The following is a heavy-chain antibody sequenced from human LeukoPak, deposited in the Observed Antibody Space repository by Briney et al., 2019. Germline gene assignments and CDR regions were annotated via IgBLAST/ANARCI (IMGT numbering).Heavy chain of an antibody. J-gene: IGHJ4*02. CDR2: ISSSSSYI. CDR1: VFTFSSYS. D-gene: IGHD1-14*01. CDR3: ARGRTRYYFDY. V-gene: IGHV3-21*01. Sequence: GGSLRLSCAASVFTFSSYSMNWVRQAPGKGLEWVSSISSSSSYIYYADSVKGRFTISRDNAKNSLYLQMNSVRAEDTAVYYCARGRTRYYFDYWGQGTLVTVSS.